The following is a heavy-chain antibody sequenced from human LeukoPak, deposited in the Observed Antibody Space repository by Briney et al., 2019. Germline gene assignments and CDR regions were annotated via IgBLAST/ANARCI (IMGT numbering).Heavy chain of an antibody. CDR1: GYTFTNYY. J-gene: IGHJ4*02. V-gene: IGHV1-46*01. CDR2: INPSGGTT. CDR3: ASGASTAYYDILTGYYFDY. Sequence: ASVKVSRKTSGYTFTNYYMHWVRQAPGQGLEWMGKINPSGGTTNYAQKFQGRVTMTRDTSTSTVYMELSSLRSEDTAVYYCASGASTAYYDILTGYYFDYWGQGTLVTVSS. D-gene: IGHD3-9*01.